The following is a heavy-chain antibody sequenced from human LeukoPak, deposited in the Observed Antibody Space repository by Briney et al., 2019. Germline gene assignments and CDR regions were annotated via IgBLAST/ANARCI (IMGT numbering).Heavy chain of an antibody. Sequence: PGGSLRLSCAASGFTVSSNYMSWVRQAPGKGLEWVSVIYSGGSTYYADSVKGRFTISRDNSKNTLYLQMNSLRAEDTAVYYCARDRTGRLRYFTHWGQGTLVTVSS. D-gene: IGHD3-9*01. CDR2: IYSGGST. V-gene: IGHV3-66*01. J-gene: IGHJ4*02. CDR1: GFTVSSNY. CDR3: ARDRTGRLRYFTH.